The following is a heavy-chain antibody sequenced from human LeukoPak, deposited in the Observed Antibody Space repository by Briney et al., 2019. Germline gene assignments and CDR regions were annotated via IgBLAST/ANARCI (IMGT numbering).Heavy chain of an antibody. CDR1: GYTFTERG. CDR3: GKGSTGWSRDP. D-gene: IGHD6-19*01. CDR2: ISATSGNT. V-gene: IGHV1-18*01. J-gene: IGHJ5*02. Sequence: ASEKVSCKASGYTFTERGISWMRHVPGQGLEWMGWISATSGNTYYAQTFQDRVTMTTDASTSTAYMELRDLTIDDTPVYYCGKGSTGWSRDPWGQGTLVTVSS.